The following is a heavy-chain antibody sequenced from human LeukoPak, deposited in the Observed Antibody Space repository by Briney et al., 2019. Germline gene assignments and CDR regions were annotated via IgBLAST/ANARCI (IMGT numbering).Heavy chain of an antibody. CDR2: IYYSGST. D-gene: IGHD5-12*01. Sequence: PSETLSLTCTVSGGSISSYYWSWIRQPPGKGLEWIGYIYYSGSTNYNPSLKSRVTISVDTSKNQFSLKLSSVTAADTAVYYCARTYSGYEYKDYFDYWGQGTLVTVSS. J-gene: IGHJ4*02. CDR1: GGSISSYY. V-gene: IGHV4-59*01. CDR3: ARTYSGYEYKDYFDY.